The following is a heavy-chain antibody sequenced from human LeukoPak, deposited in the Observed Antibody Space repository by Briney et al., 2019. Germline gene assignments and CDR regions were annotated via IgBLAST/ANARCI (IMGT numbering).Heavy chain of an antibody. J-gene: IGHJ4*02. V-gene: IGHV4-4*02. CDR1: GGSISSSNW. Sequence: SGTLSLTCAVSGGSISSSNWWSWVRQPPGKGLEWIGEIYHSGSTNYNPSLKSRVTISVDKSKNQFSLKLSSVTAADTAVYYCARGDKYYDILTGFYEGGFDYWGQGTRVTVSS. CDR2: IYHSGST. CDR3: ARGDKYYDILTGFYEGGFDY. D-gene: IGHD3-9*01.